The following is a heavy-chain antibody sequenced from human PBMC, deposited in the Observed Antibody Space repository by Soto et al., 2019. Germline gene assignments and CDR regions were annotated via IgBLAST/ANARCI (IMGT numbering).Heavy chain of an antibody. D-gene: IGHD3-22*01. Sequence: PXGSLRLSCTAAGFSVNDNYMAWVRQAPGKSPDWVAVIFTRGTAHYADSVTGRFTFSRDNSKRTLNLQLNNLRAEDTAVYYCTKLWGYYFEYWGQGTLVTVSS. J-gene: IGHJ4*02. CDR3: TKLWGYYFEY. V-gene: IGHV3-66*04. CDR1: GFSVNDNY. CDR2: IFTRGTA.